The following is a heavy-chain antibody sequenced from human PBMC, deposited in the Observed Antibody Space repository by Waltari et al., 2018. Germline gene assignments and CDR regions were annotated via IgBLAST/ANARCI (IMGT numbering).Heavy chain of an antibody. J-gene: IGHJ4*02. D-gene: IGHD4-17*01. CDR1: GYSISSGYY. CDR3: ARRPPSDGDGYYFDY. V-gene: IGHV4-38-2*01. Sequence: QVQLQESGPGLVKPSETLSLTCAVSGYSISSGYYWGWIRQPPGKGLEWIGSIYHSGSTYYNPSLKSRVTISVDTSKNQFSLKLISVTAADTAVYYCARRPPSDGDGYYFDYWGQGTLVTVSS. CDR2: IYHSGST.